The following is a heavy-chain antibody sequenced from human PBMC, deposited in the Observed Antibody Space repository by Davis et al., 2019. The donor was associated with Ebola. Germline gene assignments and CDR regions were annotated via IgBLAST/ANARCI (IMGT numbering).Heavy chain of an antibody. D-gene: IGHD2-8*02. CDR2: IYSGGST. CDR3: ARVPVLVVYGLDV. CDR1: GFTVSSNY. Sequence: GESLKISCAASGFTVSSNYMSWVRQAPGKGLEWVSVIYSGGSTYYADSVKGRFTISRDNSKNTLYLQMNSLRAEDTAVYYCARVPVLVVYGLDVWGQGTTVTVSS. J-gene: IGHJ6*02. V-gene: IGHV3-53*01.